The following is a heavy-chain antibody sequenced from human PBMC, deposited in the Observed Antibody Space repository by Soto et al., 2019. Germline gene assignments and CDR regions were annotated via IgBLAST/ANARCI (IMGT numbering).Heavy chain of an antibody. V-gene: IGHV1-69*19. CDR2: ISPMFGAA. D-gene: IGHD3-10*01. Sequence: QVQLVQSGAEMKKPGSSVKVSCQSSGGTFNTYAMNWVRQAPGQGSEWMGDISPMFGAANYAPNFQGRVTITADETTGTSYMQLSSVTSEDTARYFCAREVQVHTPAFVYWGQGTPVTVSS. CDR1: GGTFNTYA. CDR3: AREVQVHTPAFVY. J-gene: IGHJ4*02.